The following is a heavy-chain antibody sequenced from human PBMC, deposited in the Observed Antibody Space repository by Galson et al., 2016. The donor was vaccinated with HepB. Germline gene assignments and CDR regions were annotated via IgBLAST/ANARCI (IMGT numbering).Heavy chain of an antibody. Sequence: CAISGDSVSSNSAAWNWIRQSPSRGLEWLGRTYYRSKWYNDYAESVKSRITINPDTSKNQFSLQLNSVTPEDTAVYYCARVVGRGVYDGRFDYWGRGTQVIVSS. CDR2: TYYRSKWYN. CDR3: ARVVGRGVYDGRFDY. V-gene: IGHV6-1*01. D-gene: IGHD5/OR15-5a*01. CDR1: GDSVSSNSAA. J-gene: IGHJ4*02.